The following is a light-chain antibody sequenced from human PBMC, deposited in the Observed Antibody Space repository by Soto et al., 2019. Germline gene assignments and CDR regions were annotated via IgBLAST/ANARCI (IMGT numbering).Light chain of an antibody. V-gene: IGKV1-39*01. CDR3: QQSYSIPYT. CDR1: QSISTY. J-gene: IGKJ2*01. CDR2: HAA. Sequence: DIQMNQSPSSLSASVGDRVTITCRASQSISTYLNWFQQKPGKAPKVLIYHAANLQSGVPSRFSRSGSGTELTLTISSLQPEDFATYYCQQSYSIPYTFGQGTKLESK.